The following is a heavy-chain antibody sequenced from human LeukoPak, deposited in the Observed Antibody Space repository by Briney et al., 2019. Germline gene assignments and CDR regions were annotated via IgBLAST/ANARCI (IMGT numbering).Heavy chain of an antibody. CDR3: ARGWGGYGPTSHDY. CDR2: ISSDGSTT. CDR1: GFTFNTYW. Sequence: PGGSLRLSCAASGFTFNTYWMHWVRQAPGKGLVWVSRISSDGSTTTYADSVKGRFTISRDNAKNTLYLQMNSLRAEDTAVYYCARGWGGYGPTSHDYWGQGTLVTVSS. V-gene: IGHV3-74*01. D-gene: IGHD3-16*01. J-gene: IGHJ4*02.